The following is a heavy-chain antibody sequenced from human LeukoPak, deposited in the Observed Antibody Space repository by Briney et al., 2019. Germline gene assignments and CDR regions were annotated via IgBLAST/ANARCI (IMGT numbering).Heavy chain of an antibody. Sequence: SETLSLTCTVSGYSISTGYYWDWIRQPPGKGLEWIGTFYHGGSTYYNPSLKSRVTISVDTSKNQFSLKLNSVTTADTAVYYCAREGDPGSGYNYGNWLDPWGQGTLVTVSS. J-gene: IGHJ5*02. V-gene: IGHV4-38-2*02. CDR3: AREGDPGSGYNYGNWLDP. CDR1: GYSISTGYY. CDR2: FYHGGST. D-gene: IGHD5-12*01.